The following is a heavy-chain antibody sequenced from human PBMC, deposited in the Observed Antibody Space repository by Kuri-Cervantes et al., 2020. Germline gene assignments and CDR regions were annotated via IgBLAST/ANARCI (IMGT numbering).Heavy chain of an antibody. J-gene: IGHJ6*03. CDR3: ARSYGDYDYYYDYMDV. CDR1: GFTFSSYG. D-gene: IGHD4-17*01. V-gene: IGHV3-30*03. CDR2: ISYDGSNK. Sequence: GESLKISCAASGFTFSSYGMHWVRQAPGKGLEWVAVISYDGSNKYYADSVKGRFTISRDNSKNTLYLQMNSLRAEDTAVYYCARSYGDYDYYYDYMDVWGKGTTVTVSS.